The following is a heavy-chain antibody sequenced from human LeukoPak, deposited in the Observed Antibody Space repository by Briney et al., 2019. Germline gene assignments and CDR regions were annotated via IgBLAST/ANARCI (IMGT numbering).Heavy chain of an antibody. CDR3: TPLYDFWSGVALDY. CDR2: IKSKTDGGTT. D-gene: IGHD3-3*01. CDR1: GFTFSNAW. V-gene: IGHV3-15*01. Sequence: GGSLRLSCAASGFTFSNAWMSWVRQAPGKGLEWVGRIKSKTDGGTTDYAAPVKGRFTISRDDSKNTLYLQMNSLKTEDTAVYYCTPLYDFWSGVALDYWGQGTLVTVSS. J-gene: IGHJ4*02.